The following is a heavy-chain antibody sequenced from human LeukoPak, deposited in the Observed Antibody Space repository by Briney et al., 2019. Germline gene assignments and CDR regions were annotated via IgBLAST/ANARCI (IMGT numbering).Heavy chain of an antibody. J-gene: IGHJ4*02. CDR1: GFTFSGYA. D-gene: IGHD3/OR15-3a*01. Sequence: GGSLRLSCAASGFTFSGYAMSWVRQAPGKGLEWVSAITASGDGTYYAESVKGRFTISRDNSKNTLYLQMISLRADDTAVYYCAKSDHGFWTGYKKWGQGTLVTVSS. V-gene: IGHV3-23*01. CDR2: ITASGDGT. CDR3: AKSDHGFWTGYKK.